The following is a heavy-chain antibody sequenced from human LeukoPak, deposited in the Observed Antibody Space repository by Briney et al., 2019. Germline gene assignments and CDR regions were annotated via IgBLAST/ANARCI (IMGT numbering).Heavy chain of an antibody. J-gene: IGHJ4*02. CDR1: GFTFSSYA. Sequence: GGSLRLSCAASGFTFSSYAMSWVRQAPGKGLEWVSAISGSGGSTYYADSVKGRFTISRDNSKNTLYLQMNSLRAEDTAVYYCAKPRPNYYDSSGYYGDWGQGTLVTGSS. D-gene: IGHD3-22*01. V-gene: IGHV3-23*01. CDR3: AKPRPNYYDSSGYYGD. CDR2: ISGSGGST.